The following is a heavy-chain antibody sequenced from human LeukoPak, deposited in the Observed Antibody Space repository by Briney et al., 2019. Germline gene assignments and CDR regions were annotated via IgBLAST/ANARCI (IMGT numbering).Heavy chain of an antibody. Sequence: PSETLSLTCTVSNDSISPLYWGWIRQPPGKGLEFIGYIFYSGTTNFNPSLKSRVTLSVDTSKNQFSLRLNSVTAAGTAVYCARGGSAAKYYFDSWGQGTLVTVSS. CDR1: NDSISPLY. CDR3: ARGGSAAKYYFDS. CDR2: IFYSGTT. D-gene: IGHD6-13*01. V-gene: IGHV4-59*11. J-gene: IGHJ4*02.